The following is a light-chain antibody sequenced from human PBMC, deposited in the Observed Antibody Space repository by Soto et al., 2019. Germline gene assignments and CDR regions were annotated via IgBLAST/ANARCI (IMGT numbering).Light chain of an antibody. J-gene: IGKJ4*01. CDR1: QSINTY. CDR2: VAS. CDR3: QQSYSTPPLT. Sequence: DIQMTQSPSSLSASVGDRVTITCRASQSINTYLNWYQQKPGKAPKLLIYVASTLQSGVPSRFRGSWSLTEFTLTINSLRPEDFATYYCQQSYSTPPLTFGGGTKVEIK. V-gene: IGKV1-39*01.